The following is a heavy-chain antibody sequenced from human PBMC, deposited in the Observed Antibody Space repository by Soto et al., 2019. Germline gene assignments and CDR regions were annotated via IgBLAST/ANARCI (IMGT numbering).Heavy chain of an antibody. Sequence: GGSLRLSCAASGFTFSSYAMSWVRQAPGKGLEWVSAISGSGGSTYYADSVKGRFTISRDNAKNSLYLQMNSLRAEDTALYHCAREEYSSSGELGFGLNYCGQGTLVSVSS. J-gene: IGHJ4*02. CDR2: ISGSGGST. CDR3: AREEYSSSGELGFGLNY. V-gene: IGHV3-23*01. CDR1: GFTFSSYA. D-gene: IGHD6-13*01.